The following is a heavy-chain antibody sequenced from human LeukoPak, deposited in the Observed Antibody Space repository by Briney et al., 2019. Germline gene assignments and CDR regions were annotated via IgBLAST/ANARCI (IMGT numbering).Heavy chain of an antibody. J-gene: IGHJ4*02. D-gene: IGHD4-17*01. CDR3: AKDPRSNYGDYFDY. CDR1: GGSFSGYY. CDR2: INHSGST. Sequence: SETLSLTCAVYGGSFSGYYWSWLRQPPGKGLEWIGEINHSGSTNYNPSLKSRVTISVDTSKNQFSLKLSSVTAADTAVYYCAKDPRSNYGDYFDYWGQGTLVTVSS. V-gene: IGHV4-34*01.